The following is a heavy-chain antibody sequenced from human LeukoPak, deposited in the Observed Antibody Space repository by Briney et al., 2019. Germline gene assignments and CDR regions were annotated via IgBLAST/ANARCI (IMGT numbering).Heavy chain of an antibody. D-gene: IGHD6-13*01. CDR1: GFTFSSYA. J-gene: IGHJ6*02. Sequence: GGSLRLSCAASGFTFSSYAMSWVRQAPGKGLEWVSAISGSGGSTYYADSVKGRFTISRDNSKNTLYLQMNSLRAEDTAVYYCARSAAGTYYYYGMDVWGQGTTVTVSS. CDR2: ISGSGGST. CDR3: ARSAAGTYYYYGMDV. V-gene: IGHV3-23*01.